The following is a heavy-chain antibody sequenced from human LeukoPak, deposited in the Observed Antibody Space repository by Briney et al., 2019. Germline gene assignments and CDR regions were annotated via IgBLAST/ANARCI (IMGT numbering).Heavy chain of an antibody. Sequence: SETLSLTCTVSGGSISSGPYYWGWIRQPPGKGLEWIGYIYYSGSTNYNPSLKSRVTISVDTSKNQFSLKLSSVTAADTAVYYCARFPGSDAWGQGTLVTVSS. J-gene: IGHJ5*02. D-gene: IGHD3-10*01. V-gene: IGHV4-61*01. CDR1: GGSISSGPYY. CDR2: IYYSGST. CDR3: ARFPGSDA.